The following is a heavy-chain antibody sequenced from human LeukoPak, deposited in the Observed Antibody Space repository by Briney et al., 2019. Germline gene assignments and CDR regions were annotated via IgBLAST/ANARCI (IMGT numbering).Heavy chain of an antibody. D-gene: IGHD3-22*01. CDR3: ARDGDSSGYYWV. V-gene: IGHV3-66*01. CDR2: IYSGGST. Sequence: GGSLRLSCAASGFAVSSNYMSWVRQAPGKGLEWVSVIYSGGSTYYADSVKGRFTISRDNSKNTLYLQMNSLRAEDTAVYYCARDGDSSGYYWVWGQGTLVTVSS. J-gene: IGHJ4*02. CDR1: GFAVSSNY.